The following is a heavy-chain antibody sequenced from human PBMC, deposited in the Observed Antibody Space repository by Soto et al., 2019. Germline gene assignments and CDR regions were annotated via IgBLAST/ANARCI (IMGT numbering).Heavy chain of an antibody. CDR1: GGSFSGYY. J-gene: IGHJ6*03. D-gene: IGHD3-10*01. V-gene: IGHV4-34*01. CDR3: ARGTSTMVRGVIIHYYMDV. CDR2: INHSGST. Sequence: SETLSLTCAVYGGSFSGYYWSWIRQPPGKGLEWIGEINHSGSTNYNPSLKSRVTISVDTSKNQFSLKLSSVNAADTAVYYCARGTSTMVRGVIIHYYMDVWGKGTTVTVSS.